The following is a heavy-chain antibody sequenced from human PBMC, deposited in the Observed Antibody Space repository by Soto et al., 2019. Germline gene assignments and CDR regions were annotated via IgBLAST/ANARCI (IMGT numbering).Heavy chain of an antibody. CDR1: GDSVSSVYY. J-gene: IGHJ5*02. CDR2: MYHSGSS. V-gene: IGHV4-38-2*02. Sequence: SETLSLTCAVSGDSVSSVYYWGLIRQPPGKGLEWIGSMYHSGSSYYNPSLKSRVSISVDTSKNQFSLNLRSVTAADTAVYYCARDDFWSGPQHWFDLWGQGTLVTVSS. CDR3: ARDDFWSGPQHWFDL. D-gene: IGHD3-3*01.